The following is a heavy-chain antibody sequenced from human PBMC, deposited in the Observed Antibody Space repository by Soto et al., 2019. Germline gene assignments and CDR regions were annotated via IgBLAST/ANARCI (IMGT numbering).Heavy chain of an antibody. D-gene: IGHD2-15*01. Sequence: PSETLSLTCIVSGGSVYSNGHYWGWIRQPPGKGLEWIGSIDNNGVTNYNSSLKSRVTISRDTSKNQFSLRLTSVTAADTAVYYCGKILAGATGHSYADSCDPGTLGTV. CDR3: GKILAGATGHSYADS. J-gene: IGHJ4*02. CDR2: IDNNGVT. V-gene: IGHV4-39*01. CDR1: GGSVYSNGHY.